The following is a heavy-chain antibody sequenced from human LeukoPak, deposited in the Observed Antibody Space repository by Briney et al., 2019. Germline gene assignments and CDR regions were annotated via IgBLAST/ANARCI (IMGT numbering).Heavy chain of an antibody. CDR3: AGYCSGGSCYSKEDY. Sequence: SETLSLTCTVSGGSISSGDYYWSWIRQPPGEGLEWIWYIYYSGSTYYNPSLKSRVTISVDTSKNQFSLKLSSVTAADTAVYYCAGYCSGGSCYSKEDYWGQGTLVTVSS. CDR2: IYYSGST. V-gene: IGHV4-30-4*01. CDR1: GGSISSGDYY. D-gene: IGHD2-15*01. J-gene: IGHJ4*02.